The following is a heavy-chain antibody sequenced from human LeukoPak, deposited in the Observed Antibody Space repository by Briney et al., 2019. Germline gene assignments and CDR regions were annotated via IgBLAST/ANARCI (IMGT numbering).Heavy chain of an antibody. CDR3: ARGANWFDP. J-gene: IGHJ5*02. V-gene: IGHV4-61*02. CDR1: GGSISSGSYY. D-gene: IGHD4/OR15-4a*01. CDR2: IYTSGST. Sequence: SQTLSLTCTVSGGSISSGSYYWSWIRQPVGKGLEWIGRIYTSGSTNCNPSLKSRVTISVDTSKNQFSLKLSSVTAADTAVYYCARGANWFDPWGQGTLVTVSS.